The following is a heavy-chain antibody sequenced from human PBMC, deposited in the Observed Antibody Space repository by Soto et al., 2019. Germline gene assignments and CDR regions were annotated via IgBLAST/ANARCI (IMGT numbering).Heavy chain of an antibody. V-gene: IGHV4-39*01. D-gene: IGHD1-1*01. Sequence: SETLSLTCTVSGGSISSSSYFWGWIRQPPGKGLEWIGSIYYSGSTYYNPSLKSRVTISVDTSKNQFSLKLSSVTAADTAVYYCARQYDSTDFWGQGPLVTLFS. CDR3: ARQYDSTDF. CDR1: GGSISSSSYF. J-gene: IGHJ4*02. CDR2: IYYSGST.